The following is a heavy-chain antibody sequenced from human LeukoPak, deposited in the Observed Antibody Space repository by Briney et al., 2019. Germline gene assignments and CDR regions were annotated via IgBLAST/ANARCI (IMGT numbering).Heavy chain of an antibody. Sequence: GGSLRLSCAAAGFTFTSYAMTWVRQAPGKGLEWVSTTSGGGDHTYYADSVKGRFTISRDNSRNTLLLQMNSLRAEDTAVYYCAKLFYDTSGYSPYFDYWGLGTLVAVSS. V-gene: IGHV3-23*01. CDR3: AKLFYDTSGYSPYFDY. J-gene: IGHJ4*02. CDR2: TSGGGDHT. D-gene: IGHD3-22*01. CDR1: GFTFTSYA.